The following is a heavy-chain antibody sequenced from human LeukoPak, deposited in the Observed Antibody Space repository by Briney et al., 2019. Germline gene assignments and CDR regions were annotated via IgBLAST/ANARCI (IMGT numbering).Heavy chain of an antibody. Sequence: GGSLRLSCAASGFTFSSYWMSWVRQAPGKGLEWVANIKQDGSEKYYVDSVKGRFTISRDNAKNSLYLQMNSLRAEDTAVYYCAGAAAGTSGWFDPWGQGTLVTVSS. V-gene: IGHV3-7*03. CDR3: AGAAAGTSGWFDP. D-gene: IGHD6-13*01. CDR2: IKQDGSEK. J-gene: IGHJ5*02. CDR1: GFTFSSYW.